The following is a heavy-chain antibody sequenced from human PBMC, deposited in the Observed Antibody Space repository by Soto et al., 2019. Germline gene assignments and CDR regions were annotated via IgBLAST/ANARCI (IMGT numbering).Heavy chain of an antibody. CDR2: IIPIFGTA. J-gene: IGHJ6*02. V-gene: IGHV1-69*01. Sequence: QVQLVQSGAEVKKPGSSVKVSCKASGGTFSSYAISWVRQAPGQGLEWMGGIIPIFGTANYAQKFQGRVTITADESTSTAYMELSSLRSEDTAVYYCARDDSGSYRSYDYYYGMDVWGQGTTVTFSS. CDR1: GGTFSSYA. D-gene: IGHD3-16*02. CDR3: ARDDSGSYRSYDYYYGMDV.